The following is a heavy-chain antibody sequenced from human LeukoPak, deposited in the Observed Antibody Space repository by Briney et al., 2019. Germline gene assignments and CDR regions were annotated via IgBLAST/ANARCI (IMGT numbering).Heavy chain of an antibody. CDR1: GFTFSSYS. CDR2: ISSSSSYI. V-gene: IGHV3-21*01. J-gene: IGHJ4*02. D-gene: IGHD3-22*01. CDR3: VQVPYYYDSGEDY. Sequence: GGSLRLSCAASGFTFSSYSMNWVRQAPGKGLEWVSSISSSSSYIYYADSVKGRFTISRDNAKNSLYLQMNSLRAEDTAVYYCVQVPYYYDSGEDYWGQGTLVTVSS.